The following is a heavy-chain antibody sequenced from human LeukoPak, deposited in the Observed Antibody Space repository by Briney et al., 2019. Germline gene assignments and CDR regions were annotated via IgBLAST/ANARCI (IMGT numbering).Heavy chain of an antibody. CDR3: ARTPYSGSSPQYYYLDV. CDR2: IWLDGIYK. CDR1: GFSFSSYG. D-gene: IGHD1-26*01. V-gene: IGHV3-30*02. J-gene: IGHJ6*03. Sequence: GESLKISCTASGFSFSSYGMHWVRQTPDGGPEWLTYIWLDGIYKYYAKSVKDRFTISRDNSANTVYLHMSSLRPEDTALYYCARTPYSGSSPQYYYLDVWGKGTTVTVSS.